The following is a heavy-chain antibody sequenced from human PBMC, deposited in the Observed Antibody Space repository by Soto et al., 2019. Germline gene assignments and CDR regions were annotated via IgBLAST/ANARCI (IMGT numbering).Heavy chain of an antibody. J-gene: IGHJ4*02. CDR3: ATDHAFDY. CDR1: GFTFSNAW. CDR2: TKSKTDGGTT. Sequence: PGRSLRPSWAASGFTFSNAWMSWVRQAHGKGLGWVGRTKSKTDGGTTDYAAPVKGRFTTSRADSKNTLYLQMNSLKTEDTAVYYCATDHAFDYWGQGTLVTVSS. V-gene: IGHV3-15*01.